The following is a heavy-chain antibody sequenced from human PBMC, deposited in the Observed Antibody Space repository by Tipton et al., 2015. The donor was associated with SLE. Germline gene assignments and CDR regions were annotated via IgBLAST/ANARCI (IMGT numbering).Heavy chain of an antibody. J-gene: IGHJ4*02. CDR2: VKQEGSDK. D-gene: IGHD3/OR15-3a*01. CDR3: ARDWTPLDY. CDR1: GFTFSSYW. Sequence: SLRLSCAASGFTFSSYWMSWVRQAPGKGLEWVANVKQEGSDKYYVDSVKGRFTISRDNAKNSLCLQMDSLRAEDTAVYYCARDWTPLDYWGQGTLVSASS. V-gene: IGHV3-7*01.